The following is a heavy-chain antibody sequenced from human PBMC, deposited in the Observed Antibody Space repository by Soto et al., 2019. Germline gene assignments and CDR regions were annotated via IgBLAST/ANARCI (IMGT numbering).Heavy chain of an antibody. CDR2: ISYDGRNK. J-gene: IGHJ4*02. CDR1: GFTFSSYG. V-gene: IGHV3-30*03. Sequence: GSLRLSCAASGFTFSSYGMHWVRQAPGKGLEWVAVISYDGRNKYYADSVKGRFTISRDNAKNSLYLQMNSLRDEDTAVYYCARGSSSSWRGTMIVPPLYYFDYWGQGT. D-gene: IGHD3-22*01. CDR3: ARGSSSSWRGTMIVPPLYYFDY.